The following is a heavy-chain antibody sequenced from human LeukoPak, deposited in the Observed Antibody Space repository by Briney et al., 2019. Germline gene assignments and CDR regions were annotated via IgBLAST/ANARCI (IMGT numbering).Heavy chain of an antibody. CDR2: IYTSGST. V-gene: IGHV4-61*02. D-gene: IGHD6-13*01. CDR1: GGSISSGSYY. Sequence: SQTLSLTCTVSGGSISSGSYYWSWIRQPGGKGLEWIGRIYTSGSTNYNPSLKSRVTISVDTSKNQFSLKLSSVTAADTAVYYCARAYSSSWFPFDYWGQGTLVTVSS. CDR3: ARAYSSSWFPFDY. J-gene: IGHJ4*02.